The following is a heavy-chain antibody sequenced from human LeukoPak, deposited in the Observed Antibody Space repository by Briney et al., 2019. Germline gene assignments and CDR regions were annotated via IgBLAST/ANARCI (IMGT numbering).Heavy chain of an antibody. V-gene: IGHV3-30*18. J-gene: IGHJ4*02. CDR3: AKSTLLGYYFDY. D-gene: IGHD3-16*01. CDR1: SFTFTIYG. CDR2: ISYDGSNN. Sequence: GVSLTLSHAASSFTFTIYGMGSAPQAPGKGREWMAVISYDGSNNYYAASVKGRFTISRDNYKNTLYLQMNRLSAEDTAVYYCAKSTLLGYYFDYWGQGTLVTVSS.